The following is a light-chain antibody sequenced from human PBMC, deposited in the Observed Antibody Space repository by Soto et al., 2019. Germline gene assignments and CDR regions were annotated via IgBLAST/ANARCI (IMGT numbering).Light chain of an antibody. CDR1: QSISSW. J-gene: IGKJ1*01. Sequence: DIQMTQSPSTLSASVRDRVTITCRASQSISSWLAWYQQKPRKAPKLLIYDASSLQSGVPSRFSGSGSGTEFTLTISSLQPDDFATYYCQQYISSSWTFGQGTKV. V-gene: IGKV1-5*01. CDR2: DAS. CDR3: QQYISSSWT.